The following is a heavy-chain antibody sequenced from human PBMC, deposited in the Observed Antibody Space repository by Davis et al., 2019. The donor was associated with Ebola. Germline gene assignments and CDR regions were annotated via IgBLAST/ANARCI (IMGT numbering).Heavy chain of an antibody. CDR1: GFTFDDYA. CDR2: ISWNSGSI. CDR3: ARNRVVRGVITLYYYYGMDV. V-gene: IGHV3-9*01. Sequence: GGSLRLSCAASGFTFDDYAMHWVRQAPGKGLEWVSGISWNSGSIGYADSVKGRFTISRDNAKNSLYLQMNSLRAEDTAVYYCARNRVVRGVITLYYYYGMDVWGQGTTVTVSS. J-gene: IGHJ6*02. D-gene: IGHD3-10*01.